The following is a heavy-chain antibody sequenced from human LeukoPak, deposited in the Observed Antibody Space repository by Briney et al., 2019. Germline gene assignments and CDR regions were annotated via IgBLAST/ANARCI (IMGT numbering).Heavy chain of an antibody. CDR3: ARDITTIDAFDY. CDR1: GYTFTSYG. V-gene: IGHV1-18*01. J-gene: IGHJ4*02. D-gene: IGHD3-3*01. CDR2: ISAYNGNT. Sequence: ASVKVSCKASGYTFTSYGISWVRQAPGQWLEWMGWISAYNGNTNYAQKLQGRVTMTTDTSTSTAYMELRSLRSDDTAVYYCARDITTIDAFDYWGQGTLVTVSS.